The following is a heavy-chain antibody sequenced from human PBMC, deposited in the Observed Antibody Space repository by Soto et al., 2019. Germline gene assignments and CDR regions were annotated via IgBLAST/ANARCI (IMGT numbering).Heavy chain of an antibody. CDR3: AREGDDGSWASAEYCQY. CDR1: GYTFTSYG. CDR2: ISAYNGNT. Sequence: ASVKVSCKASGYTFTSYGIHWVRQAPGQGLEWMGWISAYNGNTNYAQKLQGRVTMTTDTSTSTAYMELRSLRSDDTAVYYCAREGDDGSWASAEYCQYWGQGTLVTV. J-gene: IGHJ1*01. V-gene: IGHV1-18*01. D-gene: IGHD6-13*01.